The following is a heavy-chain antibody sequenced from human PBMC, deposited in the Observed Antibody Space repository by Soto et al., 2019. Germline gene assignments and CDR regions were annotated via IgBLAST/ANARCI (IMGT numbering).Heavy chain of an antibody. D-gene: IGHD3-10*01. CDR1: GFTFSSYA. J-gene: IGHJ5*02. CDR2: ISSNGGST. V-gene: IGHV3-64*01. Sequence: PGGSLRLSCAASGFTFSSYAMHWVRQAPGKGLEYVSAISSNGGSTYYANSVKGRFTISRDNSKNTLYLQMGSLRAEDMAVYYCARERMVRGVTNWFDPWGQGTLVTVSS. CDR3: ARERMVRGVTNWFDP.